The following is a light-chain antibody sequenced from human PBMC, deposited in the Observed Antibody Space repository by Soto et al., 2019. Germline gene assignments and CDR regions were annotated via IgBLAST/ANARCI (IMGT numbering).Light chain of an antibody. CDR3: LQDYNYPWT. V-gene: IGKV1-6*01. Sequence: IQMTQSPSSLSASVVDIVTITCLASQGIKNDLGWYQQKPGKAPKLLIYAAPSLQSGVPSRFSGSGSGTDFTLTISSLQPEDFATYYCLQDYNYPWTFGQGTKVDI. CDR2: AAP. CDR1: QGIKND. J-gene: IGKJ1*01.